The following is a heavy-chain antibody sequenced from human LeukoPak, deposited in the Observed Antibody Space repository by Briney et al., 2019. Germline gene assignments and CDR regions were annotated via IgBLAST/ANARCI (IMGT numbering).Heavy chain of an antibody. Sequence: GASVKVSCKASGYTFLSYGFSWVRRAPGQGLEWMGWISNYNGNTNYAPNFHGRPTMTIDTSTTTSYMELRSLRSDDTAVYYCARDLAWGADLMGPTDDWLDPWGQGTLVTVSS. CDR3: ARDLAWGADLMGPTDDWLDP. D-gene: IGHD1-26*01. CDR2: ISNYNGNT. V-gene: IGHV1-18*01. CDR1: GYTFLSYG. J-gene: IGHJ5*02.